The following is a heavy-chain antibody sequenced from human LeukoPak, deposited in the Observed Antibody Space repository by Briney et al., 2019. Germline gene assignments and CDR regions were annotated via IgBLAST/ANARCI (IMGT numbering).Heavy chain of an antibody. Sequence: RGSLRLSSADSGLTLSNTWISCVRQAPGKGLEWVGRIKTKTDGGTTDYAAPVKGRFTISRDDSKNTLYLQMNSLKTEDTAVYYCTTVARWLLSSSPYGGQGTLVTVSS. J-gene: IGHJ4*02. V-gene: IGHV3-15*01. CDR2: IKTKTDGGTT. CDR3: TTVARWLLSSSPY. D-gene: IGHD5-24*01. CDR1: GLTLSNTW.